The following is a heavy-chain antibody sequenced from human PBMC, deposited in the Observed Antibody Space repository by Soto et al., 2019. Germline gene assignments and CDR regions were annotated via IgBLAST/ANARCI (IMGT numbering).Heavy chain of an antibody. CDR1: GYTFTVYY. Sequence: ASVKVSCKASGYTFTVYYIHWVRQAPGQGLEWMGWINPNSGGTNSAQKFQGWVTMTRDTSISTAYMELSRLRSDDTGVYYCASAYSSSPWYFDYWGQGTLVTVSS. V-gene: IGHV1-2*04. D-gene: IGHD6-13*01. CDR3: ASAYSSSPWYFDY. J-gene: IGHJ4*02. CDR2: INPNSGGT.